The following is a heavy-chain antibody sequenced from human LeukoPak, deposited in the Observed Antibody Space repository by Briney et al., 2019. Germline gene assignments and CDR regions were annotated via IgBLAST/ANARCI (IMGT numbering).Heavy chain of an antibody. J-gene: IGHJ4*02. CDR2: IYYSGST. V-gene: IGHV4-39*07. CDR3: ARDLVGAIF. D-gene: IGHD1-26*01. Sequence: SETLSLTCTVSGGSISSSSYYWGWIRQPPGKGLEWIGSIYYSGSTYYNPSLKSRVTISVDTSKNQFSLKLSSVTAADTAVYYCARDLVGAIFWGQGTLVTVSS. CDR1: GGSISSSSYY.